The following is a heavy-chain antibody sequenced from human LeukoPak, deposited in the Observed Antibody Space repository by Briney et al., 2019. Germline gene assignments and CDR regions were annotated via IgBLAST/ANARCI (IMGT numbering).Heavy chain of an antibody. J-gene: IGHJ5*02. CDR2: INRSGST. D-gene: IGHD3-16*01. CDR1: GFTFSNYA. CDR3: ARGGYDYVFDWFDP. V-gene: IGHV4-34*01. Sequence: GSLRLSCAASGFTFSNYAMNWVRQLPGKGLEWIGEINRSGSTNYNPSLKSRVTISVDTSKNQFSLKLSSVTAADTAVYYCARGGYDYVFDWFDPWGQGTLVTVSS.